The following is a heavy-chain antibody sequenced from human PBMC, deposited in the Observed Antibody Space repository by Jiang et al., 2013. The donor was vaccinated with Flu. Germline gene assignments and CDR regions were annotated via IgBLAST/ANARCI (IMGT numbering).Heavy chain of an antibody. CDR3: ARGTWGRFDY. V-gene: IGHV6-1*01. Sequence: TSQTLSLTCAISGDSVSNNRVAWNWIRQSPSRGLEWLGRTYYRSKWHNDYEVSVKSRIMINPDTSANQFSLQLNSVTPEDTAVYYCARGTWGRFDYWGRGTLVTVSS. D-gene: IGHD3-16*01. CDR2: TYYRSKWHN. J-gene: IGHJ4*02. CDR1: GDSVSNNRVA.